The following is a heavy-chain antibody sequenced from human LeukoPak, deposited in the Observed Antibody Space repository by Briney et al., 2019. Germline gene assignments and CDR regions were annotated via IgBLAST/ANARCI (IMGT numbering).Heavy chain of an antibody. CDR2: IRYDGSNK. V-gene: IGHV3-30*02. Sequence: GGPLRLSCAASGFTFSSYGMHWVRQAPGKGLEWVAFIRYDGSNKYYADSVKGRFTISRDNAKNSLYLQMNSLRAEDTAVYYCARSGFGVVPYYYYYYMDVWGKGTTVTVSS. CDR3: ARSGFGVVPYYYYYYMDV. CDR1: GFTFSSYG. D-gene: IGHD3-3*01. J-gene: IGHJ6*03.